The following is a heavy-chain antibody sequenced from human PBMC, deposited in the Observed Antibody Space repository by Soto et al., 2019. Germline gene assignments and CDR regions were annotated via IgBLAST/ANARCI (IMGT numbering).Heavy chain of an antibody. J-gene: IGHJ6*03. CDR1: GFSLSTSGMC. V-gene: IGHV2-70*11. D-gene: IGHD5-12*01. CDR3: ARTLTTAEYSGYDLDYYYYMDV. CDR2: IDWDDDK. Sequence: SGPTLVNPTQTLTLTCTFSGFSLSTSGMCVSWIRQPPRKALEWLARIDWDDDKYYSTSLKTRLTISKDTSKNQVVLTMTNMDPVDTATYYCARTLTTAEYSGYDLDYYYYMDVWGKGTTVTVSS.